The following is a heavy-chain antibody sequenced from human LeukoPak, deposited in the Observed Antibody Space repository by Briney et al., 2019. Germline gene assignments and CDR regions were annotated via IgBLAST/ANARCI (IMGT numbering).Heavy chain of an antibody. CDR1: GYTFTGYY. D-gene: IGHD3-10*01. Sequence: GASVKVSCKASGYTFTGYYMHWVRQAPGQGLEWMGWINPNSGGTNYAQKFQGRVTMTRDTSISTAYMELSRLRSEDTAVYYCARCSLTYYYGSGSYYNMDVWGKGTTVTISS. J-gene: IGHJ6*03. CDR2: INPNSGGT. V-gene: IGHV1-2*02. CDR3: ARCSLTYYYGSGSYYNMDV.